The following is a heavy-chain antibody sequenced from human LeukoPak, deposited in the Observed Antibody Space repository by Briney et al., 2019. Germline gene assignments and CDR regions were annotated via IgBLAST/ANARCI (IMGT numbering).Heavy chain of an antibody. Sequence: WIRQPPGKGLEWIGYIYPGDSDTRYSPSFQGQVTISADKSISTAYLQWSSLKASDTAMYYCARHPYYYGSGSYFDYWGQGTLVTVSS. V-gene: IGHV5-51*01. J-gene: IGHJ4*02. CDR3: ARHPYYYGSGSYFDY. D-gene: IGHD3-10*01. CDR2: IYPGDSDT.